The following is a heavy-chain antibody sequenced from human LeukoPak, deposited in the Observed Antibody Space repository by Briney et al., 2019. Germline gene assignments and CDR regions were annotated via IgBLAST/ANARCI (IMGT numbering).Heavy chain of an antibody. Sequence: PSETLSLTCTVSGGSISSSSYYWGWIRQPPGKGLEWIGSIYYSGSTYYNPSLKSRVTISVDTSKNQFPLKLSSVTAADTAVYYCARLRSYYNFFDYWGQGTLVTVSS. CDR1: GGSISSSSYY. D-gene: IGHD1-26*01. CDR3: ARLRSYYNFFDY. J-gene: IGHJ4*02. V-gene: IGHV4-39*01. CDR2: IYYSGST.